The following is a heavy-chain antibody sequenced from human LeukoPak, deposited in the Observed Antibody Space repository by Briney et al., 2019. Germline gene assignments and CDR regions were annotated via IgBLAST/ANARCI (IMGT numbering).Heavy chain of an antibody. CDR1: GFTFSSYW. D-gene: IGHD3-22*01. Sequence: PGGSLRLSCAASGFTFSSYWMSWVRQAPGKGLEWVANIKQDGSEKYYADSVKGRFTISRDNAKNSPYLQMNSLRAEDTAVYYCAREGYYDSSGTNDYWGQGTLVTVSS. V-gene: IGHV3-7*01. CDR2: IKQDGSEK. CDR3: AREGYYDSSGTNDY. J-gene: IGHJ4*02.